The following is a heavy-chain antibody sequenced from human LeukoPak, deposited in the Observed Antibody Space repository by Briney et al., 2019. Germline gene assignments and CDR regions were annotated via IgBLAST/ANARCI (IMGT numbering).Heavy chain of an antibody. CDR1: GFTFSSYG. J-gene: IGHJ4*02. V-gene: IGHV3-30*18. CDR2: ISYDGSNK. CDR3: AKARYKLYYFDY. Sequence: GGSLRLSCAASGFTFSSYGMHWVRQAPGKGLEWVAVISYDGSNKYYADSVKGRFTISRDNSKNTLYLQMNSLRAEDTAVYYCAKARYKLYYFDYWGQGTLVTVSS. D-gene: IGHD2-2*01.